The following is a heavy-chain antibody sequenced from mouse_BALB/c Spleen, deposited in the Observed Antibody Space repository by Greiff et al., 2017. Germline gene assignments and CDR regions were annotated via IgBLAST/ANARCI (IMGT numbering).Heavy chain of an antibody. J-gene: IGHJ2*01. CDR2: IRNKANGYTT. CDR3: ARGYDGYYFFDY. D-gene: IGHD2-3*01. Sequence: EVKLMESGGGLVQPGGSLKPSFAPSGFPFTVYYMSWVRRPPGKALEWLGFIRNKANGYTTEYSASVKGRFTISRDISQSILYLQMNTLRAEDSATYYCARGYDGYYFFDYWGQGTTLTVSS. V-gene: IGHV7-3*02. CDR1: GFPFTVYY.